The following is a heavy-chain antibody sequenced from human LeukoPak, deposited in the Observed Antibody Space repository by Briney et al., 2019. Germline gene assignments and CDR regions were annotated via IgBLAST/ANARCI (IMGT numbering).Heavy chain of an antibody. CDR2: ISYDGSNK. Sequence: GGSLRLSCAASGFTFSSYGMHWVHQAPGKGLEWVAVISYDGSNKYYADSVKGRFTISRDNSKNTLYLQMNSLRAEDTAVYYCAKIITIFGVVIGHYYGMDVWGQGTAVTVSS. D-gene: IGHD3-3*01. CDR3: AKIITIFGVVIGHYYGMDV. J-gene: IGHJ6*02. V-gene: IGHV3-30*18. CDR1: GFTFSSYG.